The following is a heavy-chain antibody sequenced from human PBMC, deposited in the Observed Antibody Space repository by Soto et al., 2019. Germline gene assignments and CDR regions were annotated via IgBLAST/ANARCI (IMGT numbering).Heavy chain of an antibody. Sequence: QVQLVESGGGVVQPGRSLRLSCAASGFTFSSYGMHWVRQAPGKGLEWVAVISYDGSNKYYADSVKGRFTISRDNSKNTLYLKMNSLRAEDTAVYYCAKDRRDGYNHTPDYWGQGTLVTVSS. CDR1: GFTFSSYG. V-gene: IGHV3-30*18. CDR2: ISYDGSNK. J-gene: IGHJ4*02. CDR3: AKDRRDGYNHTPDY. D-gene: IGHD5-12*01.